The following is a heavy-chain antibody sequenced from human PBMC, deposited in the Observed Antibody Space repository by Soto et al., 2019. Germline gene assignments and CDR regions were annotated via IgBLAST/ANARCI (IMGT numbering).Heavy chain of an antibody. V-gene: IGHV6-1*01. D-gene: IGHD5-12*01. CDR2: TYYKSKWFH. J-gene: IGHJ6*03. CDR1: GDSVSSNSAG. CDR3: ARGSWDDVSGHYYMDV. Sequence: QVQLQLSGPGLMKPSQTLSLTCAISGDSVSSNSAGWSWVRQTPSRGLEWLGRTYYKSKWFHNYAVSVTSRVTINPDTSQNQFSLQLDSVTLEDTAVYYCARGSWDDVSGHYYMDVWGKGTTVTVSS.